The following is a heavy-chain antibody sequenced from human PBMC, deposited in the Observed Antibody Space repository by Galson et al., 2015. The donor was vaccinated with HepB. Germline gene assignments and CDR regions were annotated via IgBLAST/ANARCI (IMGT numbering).Heavy chain of an antibody. CDR3: ATDPSPEGRCYFDY. V-gene: IGHV1-69*13. CDR1: GGTFNNYA. Sequence: SVKVSCKASGGTFNNYAITWVRQAPGQGLEWMGGIIPLFGAANYAQKFQGRVTITADESTGTAYMELSSLRSEDTAVYYCATDPSPEGRCYFDYWGQGTLVTVSS. CDR2: IIPLFGAA. J-gene: IGHJ4*02. D-gene: IGHD2-2*01.